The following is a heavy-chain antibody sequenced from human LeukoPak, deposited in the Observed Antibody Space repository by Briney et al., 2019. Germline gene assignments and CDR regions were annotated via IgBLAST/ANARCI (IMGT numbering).Heavy chain of an antibody. D-gene: IGHD3-10*01. V-gene: IGHV3-30*02. Sequence: GGSLRLSCAASGFSFSTYGMHWVRQAPGKGLEWVAFIRHDASSQYYADSVKGRFTISRDSSKDTLYLQMNSLRTEDTAVYFCAKDRLEFYGSARCYFDSWGQGSLVTVSS. J-gene: IGHJ4*02. CDR1: GFSFSTYG. CDR3: AKDRLEFYGSARCYFDS. CDR2: IRHDASSQ.